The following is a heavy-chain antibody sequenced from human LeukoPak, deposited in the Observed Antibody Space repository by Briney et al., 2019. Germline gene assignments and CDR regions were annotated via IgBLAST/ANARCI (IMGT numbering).Heavy chain of an antibody. CDR3: TRDGNYGDYIGAYFDY. J-gene: IGHJ4*02. CDR1: GFTFGDYA. D-gene: IGHD4-17*01. Sequence: GGSLRLSCTASGFTFGDYAMSWVRQAPGKGLEWVGFIRSKPYGGATEVAASVKGRFTISRDDSKSIAYLRMNSLKTEDTALYYCTRDGNYGDYIGAYFDYWGQATLVTVSS. V-gene: IGHV3-49*04. CDR2: IRSKPYGGAT.